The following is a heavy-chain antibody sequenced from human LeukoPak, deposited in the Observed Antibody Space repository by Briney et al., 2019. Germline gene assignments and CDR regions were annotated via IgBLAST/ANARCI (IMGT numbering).Heavy chain of an antibody. CDR2: SNHSGST. J-gene: IGHJ6*03. CDR1: GGSFSGYY. Sequence: SETLSLTCAVYGGSFSGYYWSWIRQPPGKGLEWIGESNHSGSTNSNPSLKSRVTISGDTSKNQFSLKLSSVTAADTAVYFCARVGYSYVINDWSRTGLGAYPTKYYYHMDVWGKGTTVTVSS. CDR3: ARVGYSYVINDWSRTGLGAYPTKYYYHMDV. D-gene: IGHD5-18*01. V-gene: IGHV4-34*01.